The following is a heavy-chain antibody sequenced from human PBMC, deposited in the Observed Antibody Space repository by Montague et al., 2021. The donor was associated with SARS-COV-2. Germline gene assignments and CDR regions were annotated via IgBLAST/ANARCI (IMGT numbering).Heavy chain of an antibody. V-gene: IGHV4-39*01. CDR2: FYYSGNT. J-gene: IGHJ4*02. Sequence: SETLSLTCTVSCGSVRSSNDCWVWIRQPPGKGLDWIANFYYSGNTYYNPSLKSRVTISVDTSNNQFSLKLGSVTAADTAVYYCARGPKMSCELADYWGQGTLVTVAA. CDR1: CGSVRSSNDC. CDR3: ARGPKMSCELADY.